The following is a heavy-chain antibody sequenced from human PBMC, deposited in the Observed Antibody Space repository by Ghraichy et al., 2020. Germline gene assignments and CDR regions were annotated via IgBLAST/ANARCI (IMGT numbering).Heavy chain of an antibody. CDR2: IYSGGST. Sequence: GESLNISCAASGFTVSSNYMSWVRQAPGKGLEWVSVIYSGGSTYYADSVKGRFTISRDNSKNTLYLQMNSLRAEDTAVYYCAALSEWLDSGFDYWGQGTLVTVSS. V-gene: IGHV3-66*01. J-gene: IGHJ4*02. CDR3: AALSEWLDSGFDY. CDR1: GFTVSSNY. D-gene: IGHD6-19*01.